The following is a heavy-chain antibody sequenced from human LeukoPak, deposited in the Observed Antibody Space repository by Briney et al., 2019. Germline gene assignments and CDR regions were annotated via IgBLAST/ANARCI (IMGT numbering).Heavy chain of an antibody. Sequence: PSEPLSLTCTVSGGSISSYYSSWLRQPPGKGLEGGGYIYYSGSNNYNPSLKSRVTISVDTYKNQFSLKLSSGTAADAAVYYCARARRVQYSSGWLFDYWGQGTLVTVSS. J-gene: IGHJ4*02. V-gene: IGHV4-59*01. CDR3: ARARRVQYSSGWLFDY. CDR2: IYYSGSN. D-gene: IGHD6-19*01. CDR1: GGSISSYY.